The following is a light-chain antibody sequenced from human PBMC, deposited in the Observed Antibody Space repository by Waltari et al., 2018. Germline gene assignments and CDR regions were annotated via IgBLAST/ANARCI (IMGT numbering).Light chain of an antibody. CDR3: AAWDASLNGPV. Sequence: QSVLTQPPSASGTPGQRVTLPGSGSSSNIRSNTVTWYPQLPGTAPKLLIYSNNQRPSGVPDRFSGSKSGTSASLAISGLQSEDEADYYCAAWDASLNGPVFAGGTKLTVL. J-gene: IGLJ2*01. CDR2: SNN. V-gene: IGLV1-44*01. CDR1: SSNIRSNT.